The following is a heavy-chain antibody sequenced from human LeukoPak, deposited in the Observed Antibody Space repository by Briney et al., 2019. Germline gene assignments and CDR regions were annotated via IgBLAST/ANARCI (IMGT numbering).Heavy chain of an antibody. CDR1: GFTFSRYW. J-gene: IGHJ3*02. CDR3: ADPFADAFDI. CDR2: INTDGSTT. Sequence: PGGSLRLSCAASGFTFSRYWMHWVRHAPGKGLVWVSHINTDGSTTTYADSVKGRFTISRDNAKNTLYLQMNSLRAEDTAVYYCADPFADAFDIWGQGTMVTVSS. D-gene: IGHD3-3*01. V-gene: IGHV3-74*01.